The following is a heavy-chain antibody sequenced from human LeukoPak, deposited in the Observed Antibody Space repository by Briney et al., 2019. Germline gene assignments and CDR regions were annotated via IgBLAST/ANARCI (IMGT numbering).Heavy chain of an antibody. CDR1: GFTFSSYA. D-gene: IGHD2-2*01. CDR3: AKDALRYCSSTICHQVDY. Sequence: GGSLRLSCAASGFTFSSYAMSWVRQAPGKGLEWVSAISGSGGSTYYADSVKGRFTISRDNSKNTLYLQMNSLRAEDTAVYYCAKDALRYCSSTICHQVDYWGQGTLVTVSS. CDR2: ISGSGGST. J-gene: IGHJ4*02. V-gene: IGHV3-23*01.